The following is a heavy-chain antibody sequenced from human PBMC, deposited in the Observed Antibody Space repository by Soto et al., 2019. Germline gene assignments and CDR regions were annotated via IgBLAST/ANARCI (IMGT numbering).Heavy chain of an antibody. D-gene: IGHD4-17*01. CDR1: GFTFSSNA. J-gene: IGHJ5*02. Sequence: EVQLLESGGGLVQPGGSLRLSCAASGFTFSSNAMSWVRQAPGKGLEWVSVIASSGGVTYYADSVKGRFTISRDNSRNTLDLQMNSLRAEDTAMYYCAKSLLDYGDYNLGGFDPWGQGTLVTVSS. CDR3: AKSLLDYGDYNLGGFDP. V-gene: IGHV3-23*01. CDR2: IASSGGVT.